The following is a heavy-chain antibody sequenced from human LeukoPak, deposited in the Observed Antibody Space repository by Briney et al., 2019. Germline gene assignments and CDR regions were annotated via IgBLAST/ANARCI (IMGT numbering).Heavy chain of an antibody. Sequence: GGSLRLSCAASGFTFSSYSMNWVRQAPGKGLEWVSSISSSSSYIYYADSVKGRFTISRDNAKNSPYLQMNSLRAEDTAVYYCARAGSSSWYMMVDYFDYWGQGTLVTVSS. CDR2: ISSSSSYI. V-gene: IGHV3-21*01. CDR1: GFTFSSYS. D-gene: IGHD6-13*01. J-gene: IGHJ4*02. CDR3: ARAGSSSWYMMVDYFDY.